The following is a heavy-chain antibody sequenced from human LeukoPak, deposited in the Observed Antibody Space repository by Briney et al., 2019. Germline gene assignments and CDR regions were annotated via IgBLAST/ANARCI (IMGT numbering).Heavy chain of an antibody. V-gene: IGHV3-20*04. J-gene: IGHJ3*02. CDR2: INWNGGST. CDR3: ARRDIVVVPASILGAFDI. CDR1: GFTFDDYG. D-gene: IGHD2-2*02. Sequence: GGSLRLSCAASGFTFDDYGMSWVRQAPGKGLEWVSGINWNGGSTGYADSVKGRFTISRDNAKNSLYLQMNSLRAEDTALYYCARRDIVVVPASILGAFDIWGQGTMVTVSS.